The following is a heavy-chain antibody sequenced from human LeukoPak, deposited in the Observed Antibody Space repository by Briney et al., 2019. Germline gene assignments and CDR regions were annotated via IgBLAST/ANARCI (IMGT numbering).Heavy chain of an antibody. CDR3: ARDPVFGVVTYYYYYMDV. CDR2: INPNSGGT. Sequence: ASVKVSCKASGYTFTGYYMHWVRQAPGQGLEWMGWINPNSGGTNYAQKFQGRVTMTRDTSISTVYMELSRLRSDDTAVYYCARDPVFGVVTYYYYYMDVWGKGTTVTVSS. D-gene: IGHD3-3*01. V-gene: IGHV1-2*02. J-gene: IGHJ6*03. CDR1: GYTFTGYY.